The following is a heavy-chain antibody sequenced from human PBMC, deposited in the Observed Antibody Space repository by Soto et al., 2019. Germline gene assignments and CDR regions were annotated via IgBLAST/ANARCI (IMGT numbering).Heavy chain of an antibody. D-gene: IGHD3-9*01. J-gene: IGHJ4*02. CDR2: IFTTGTTM. CDR3: ARDKDWAFDY. V-gene: IGHV3-48*03. CDR1: GFTFSIYS. Sequence: GGSLRLSCVASGFTFSIYSIVWVRQAPGKGLEWVSYIFTTGTTMYYADSVKGRFTVSRDNAKNSVFLLLNSLRAEDTAVYYCARDKDWAFDYWGQGP.